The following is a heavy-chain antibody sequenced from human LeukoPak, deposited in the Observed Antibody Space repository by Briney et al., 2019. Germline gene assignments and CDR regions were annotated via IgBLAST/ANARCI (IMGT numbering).Heavy chain of an antibody. V-gene: IGHV3-21*01. CDR3: ARRGSLEAGYFDL. D-gene: IGHD3-10*01. J-gene: IGHJ2*01. CDR2: IRSSSSYI. Sequence: GGSLRVSCAASGFTFSSYAMSWVRQAPGKGLEWVSYIRSSSSYIYYVDSVKGRFTISRDNAKNSLYLQMNSLRAEDTAVYYCARRGSLEAGYFDLWGRGTLVTVSS. CDR1: GFTFSSYA.